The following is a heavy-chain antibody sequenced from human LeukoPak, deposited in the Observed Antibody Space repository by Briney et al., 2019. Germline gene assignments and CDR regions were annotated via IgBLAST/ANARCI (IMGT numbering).Heavy chain of an antibody. CDR3: ARDRGGDYDILTGYYYPSNWFGP. CDR1: GGSISSYY. V-gene: IGHV4-59*01. CDR2: IYCSGST. Sequence: SETLSLTCTVSGGSISSYYWSWIRQPPGKGLEWIGYIYCSGSTKYNPSLKSRVTISVDTSKNQFSLKLSSVTAADTAVYYCARDRGGDYDILTGYYYPSNWFGPCGQGTLVTVSS. D-gene: IGHD3-9*01. J-gene: IGHJ5*02.